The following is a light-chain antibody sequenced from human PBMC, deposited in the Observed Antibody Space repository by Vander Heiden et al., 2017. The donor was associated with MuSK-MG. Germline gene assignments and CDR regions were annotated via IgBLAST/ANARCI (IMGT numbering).Light chain of an antibody. Sequence: QSFLTHPASASGAPGESITISCTGTSSDVGSDNLGSWYQQHPGKAPKLMIYEGSKRPSGVSNRFSGAKSGNTASLTISGLQAEDEADYYCCSYAGSSTFDVFGAGTKVTVL. V-gene: IGLV2-23*03. CDR3: CSYAGSSTFDV. CDR1: SSDVGSDNL. CDR2: EGS. J-gene: IGLJ1*01.